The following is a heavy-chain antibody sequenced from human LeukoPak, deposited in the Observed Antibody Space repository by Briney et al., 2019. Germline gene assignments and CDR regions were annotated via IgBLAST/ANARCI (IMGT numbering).Heavy chain of an antibody. CDR3: AKDRSRDLVVGYNWFHP. J-gene: IGHJ5*02. CDR2: IRYDGSNK. D-gene: IGHD2-15*01. CDR1: GFTFSSYG. Sequence: PGGSLRLSCAASGFTFSSYGMHWVRQAQGKGLEWVAFIRYDGSNKYYTDSVKGRFTISRDNSKNTLYLQMNSLRAEDTAVYYCAKDRSRDLVVGYNWFHPWGHGTLVIVSS. V-gene: IGHV3-30*02.